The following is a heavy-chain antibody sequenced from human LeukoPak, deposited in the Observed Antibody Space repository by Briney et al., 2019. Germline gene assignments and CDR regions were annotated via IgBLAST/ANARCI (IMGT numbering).Heavy chain of an antibody. V-gene: IGHV4-34*01. D-gene: IGHD1-1*01. J-gene: IGHJ5*02. CDR1: GGSFSGYY. CDR3: ARGRSATGTTFRRWRHWFDP. CDR2: INHSGST. Sequence: SETLSLTCAVYGGSFSGYYWSWIRQPPGKGLEWIGEINHSGSTNYNPSLKSRVTISVDTSKNQFSLKLSSVTAADTAVYYCARGRSATGTTFRRWRHWFDPWGQGTLVTVSS.